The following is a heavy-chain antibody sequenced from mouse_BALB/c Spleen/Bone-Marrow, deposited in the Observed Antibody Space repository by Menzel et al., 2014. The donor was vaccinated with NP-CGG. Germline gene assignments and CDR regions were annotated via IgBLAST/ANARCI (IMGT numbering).Heavy chain of an antibody. CDR2: INPSTGYT. Sequence: VNLVESGAELSKPGASVKMSCKASGYTFTSYWMHWVKQRPGQGLEWIGYINPSTGYTEYNQKFKDKATLTADKSSSTAYMQLSSLTSEDSAVYYCARSRTGTYFDYWGQGTTLTVSS. CDR3: ARSRTGTYFDY. V-gene: IGHV1-7*01. D-gene: IGHD4-1*01. CDR1: GYTFTSYW. J-gene: IGHJ2*01.